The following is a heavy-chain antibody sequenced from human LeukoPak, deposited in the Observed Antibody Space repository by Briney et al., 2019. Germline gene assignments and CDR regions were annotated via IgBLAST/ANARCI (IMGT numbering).Heavy chain of an antibody. Sequence: SQTLSLTCTVSGGSISSGSYYWSWIRQPAGKGLEWIGRIYTSGSTNYNPSLKSRVTISVDTSKDQFSLKLSSVTAADTAVYYCARAAASDYWGQGTLVTVSS. D-gene: IGHD2-15*01. J-gene: IGHJ4*02. CDR3: ARAAASDY. V-gene: IGHV4-61*02. CDR1: GGSISSGSYY. CDR2: IYTSGST.